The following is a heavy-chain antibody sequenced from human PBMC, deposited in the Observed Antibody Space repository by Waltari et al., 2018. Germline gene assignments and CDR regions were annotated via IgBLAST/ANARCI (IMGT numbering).Heavy chain of an antibody. D-gene: IGHD3-22*01. V-gene: IGHV1-69*08. CDR2: IIPIFGTA. J-gene: IGHJ4*02. CDR3: ARESLDYYDSSGPEYYFDY. CDR1: GGTFRSYA. Sequence: QVQLVQSGAEVKKPGSSVKVSCKASGGTFRSYAISWVRQAPGQGLEWMGRIIPIFGTANYAQKFQGRVTITADKSTSTAYMELSSLRSEDTAVYYCARESLDYYDSSGPEYYFDYWGQGTLVTVSS.